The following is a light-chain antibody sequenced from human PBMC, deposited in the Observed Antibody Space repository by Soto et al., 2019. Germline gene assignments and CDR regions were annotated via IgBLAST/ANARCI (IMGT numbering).Light chain of an antibody. CDR1: QSVSSTL. CDR3: QQRGKWPST. V-gene: IGKV3-11*01. J-gene: IGKJ2*02. Sequence: ELVLTQSPVALSLSSGERATLSCRASQSVSSTLLTWYQQKPGQAPRLLIYDAYTRATGVGARFTGSGSATDFSLTITSLEPEDFAVYFCQQRGKWPSTFGPGTKVEMK. CDR2: DAY.